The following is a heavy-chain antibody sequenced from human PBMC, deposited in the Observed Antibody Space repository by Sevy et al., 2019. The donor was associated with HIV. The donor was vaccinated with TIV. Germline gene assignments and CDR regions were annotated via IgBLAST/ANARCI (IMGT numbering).Heavy chain of an antibody. CDR3: ALERLSSNVAEYFQN. CDR1: GFTFDTYA. D-gene: IGHD1-1*01. CDR2: LSYDGNIK. V-gene: IGHV3-30-3*01. Sequence: GGSLRLSCAASGFTFDTYAMHWVRQAPGKGLEWVAVLSYDGNIKYYADSVKGRFTISRDDSKNSLFLQMNSLRAEDTAVYYCALERLSSNVAEYFQNWGQGTLVTVSS. J-gene: IGHJ1*01.